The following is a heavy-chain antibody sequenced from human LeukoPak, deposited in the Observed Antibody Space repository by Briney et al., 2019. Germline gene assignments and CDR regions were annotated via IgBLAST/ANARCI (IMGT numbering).Heavy chain of an antibody. J-gene: IGHJ4*02. CDR3: ASGTLKWLLVDY. D-gene: IGHD3-22*01. V-gene: IGHV3-7*01. Sequence: GGSLRLSCAASGFTFSSYWMSWVRQAPGKGLEWVANIEQDGSEKYYVDSVKGRFTISRDNAKNSLYLQMNSLRAEDTAVYYCASGTLKWLLVDYWGQGTLVTVSS. CDR2: IEQDGSEK. CDR1: GFTFSSYW.